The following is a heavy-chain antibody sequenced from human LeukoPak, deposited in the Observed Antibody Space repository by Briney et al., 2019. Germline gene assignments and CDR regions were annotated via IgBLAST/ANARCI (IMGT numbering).Heavy chain of an antibody. CDR1: GDSISNNY. Sequence: SETLSLTCSVSGDSISNNYWSWMRQPPGKGLEWIGYIYFIGSTNYNPSLKSRVTMSVDTFKNQFSLTLSSVTAADTAVYYCARLLAGCPGGRCRAHFDYWGQGTLVTVSS. J-gene: IGHJ4*02. CDR3: ARLLAGCPGGRCRAHFDY. CDR2: IYFIGST. D-gene: IGHD2-15*01. V-gene: IGHV4-59*01.